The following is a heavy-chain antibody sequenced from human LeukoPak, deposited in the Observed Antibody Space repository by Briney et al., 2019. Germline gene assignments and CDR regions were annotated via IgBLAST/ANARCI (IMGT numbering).Heavy chain of an antibody. Sequence: PSETLSLTCAVYGASFSYDYWSWIRQAPGKGLEWIGEINHSGSITYNPSLKSRVTISAEKSKSQFSLRLTSVTAADTAVYYCAKGVWAPRFDSWGQGTQVTVSS. CDR2: INHSGSI. D-gene: IGHD7-27*01. CDR3: AKGVWAPRFDS. J-gene: IGHJ5*01. V-gene: IGHV4-34*01. CDR1: GASFSYDY.